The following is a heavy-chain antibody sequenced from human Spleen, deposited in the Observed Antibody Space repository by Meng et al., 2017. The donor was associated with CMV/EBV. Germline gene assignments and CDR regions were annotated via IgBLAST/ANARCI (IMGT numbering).Heavy chain of an antibody. D-gene: IGHD1/OR15-1a*01. J-gene: IGHJ4*02. V-gene: IGHV3-30*02. CDR2: IQYDGSIK. Sequence: GESLKISCAASGFTFRSYGMHWVRQAPGKGLEWAAFIQYDGSIKYYVGSVKGRFSISRYNSENTMYLQMDGLRPEDTAIYYCAKDRRAYNWNNGCDYWGQGTLVTVSS. CDR1: GFTFRSYG. CDR3: AKDRRAYNWNNGCDY.